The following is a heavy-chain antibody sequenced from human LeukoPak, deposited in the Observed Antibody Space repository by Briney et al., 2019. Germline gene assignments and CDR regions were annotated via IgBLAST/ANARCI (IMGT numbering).Heavy chain of an antibody. CDR2: IHHSEST. CDR3: ARGIPGYFGASGYYYEY. V-gene: IGHV4-4*02. Sequence: PSGTLSLTCAVSGDSISSNYWWTWVRQPPGKGLEWIGEIHHSESTNFNPSLKSRVTISVDKSKNHVSLSLTSVSAADTAVYYCARGIPGYFGASGYYYEYWGQGILVTVSS. D-gene: IGHD3-22*01. J-gene: IGHJ4*02. CDR1: GDSISSNYW.